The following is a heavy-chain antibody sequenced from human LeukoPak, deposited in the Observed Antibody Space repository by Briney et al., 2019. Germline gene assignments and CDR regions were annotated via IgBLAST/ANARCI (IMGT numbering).Heavy chain of an antibody. CDR2: ISAYNGNT. D-gene: IGHD5-18*01. CDR1: RYTFTSYG. V-gene: IGHV1-18*01. Sequence: GASVKVSCKASRYTFTSYGISWVRQAPGQGLEWMGWISAYNGNTNYAQKLQGRVTMTTDTSTSTAYMELRSLRSDDTAVYYCALDTAMVPNYYYYYMDVWGKGTTVTVSS. J-gene: IGHJ6*03. CDR3: ALDTAMVPNYYYYYMDV.